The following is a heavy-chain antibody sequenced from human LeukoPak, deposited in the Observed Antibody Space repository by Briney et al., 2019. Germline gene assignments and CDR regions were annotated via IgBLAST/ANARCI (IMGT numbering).Heavy chain of an antibody. V-gene: IGHV1-2*02. CDR3: ARPPDILTGENFDY. CDR2: INLNSGGT. Sequence: ASVKVSCKSSGYNFTGYYMHWVRQAPGQGLEWMGWINLNSGGTNYAQKFQGRVTMTRDTSISTAYMELSRLRSGDTAVYYCARPPDILTGENFDYWGQGTLVTVSS. D-gene: IGHD3-9*01. CDR1: GYNFTGYY. J-gene: IGHJ4*02.